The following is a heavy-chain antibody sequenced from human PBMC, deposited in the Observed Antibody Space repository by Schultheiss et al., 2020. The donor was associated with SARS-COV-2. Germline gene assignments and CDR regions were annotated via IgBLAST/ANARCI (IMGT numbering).Heavy chain of an antibody. CDR1: GFTFSGSG. V-gene: IGHV3-21*04. Sequence: GGSLRLSCAASGFTFSGSGMHWVRQASGKGLEWVSSISSFSRYIYYADSMKGRFTISRDNAKNTLYLQMNSLRAEDTALYYCARVVGYGSGELLSWGQGTLVTVSS. CDR2: ISSFSRYI. CDR3: ARVVGYGSGELLS. J-gene: IGHJ5*02. D-gene: IGHD3-10*01.